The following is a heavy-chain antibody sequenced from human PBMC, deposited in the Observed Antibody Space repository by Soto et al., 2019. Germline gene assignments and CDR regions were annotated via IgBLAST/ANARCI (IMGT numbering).Heavy chain of an antibody. Sequence: PSETLSLTCGASGFSISSGHYWGLVRQPPGKGLEWIGSIFHSGSTYYNPSIKSRVTMTVDTSRNHFSLKLSPVTAADTAIYYCGRVCLGPYNWLDPWGQGTLVTVSS. CDR1: GFSISSGHY. D-gene: IGHD3-10*01. J-gene: IGHJ5*02. V-gene: IGHV4-38-2*01. CDR3: GRVCLGPYNWLDP. CDR2: IFHSGST.